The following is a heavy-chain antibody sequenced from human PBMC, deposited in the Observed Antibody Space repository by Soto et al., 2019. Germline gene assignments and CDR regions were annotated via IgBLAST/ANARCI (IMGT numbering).Heavy chain of an antibody. J-gene: IGHJ4*02. CDR2: ISGSGGST. CDR1: GFTFSSYA. Sequence: GGSLRLSCAASGFTFSSYAMIWVRQAPGKGLEWVSAISGSGGSTYYADSVKGRFTISRDNSKNTLYLQMNSPRAEDTAVYYGAKYGADGNCGNYYEWGQGTLVTVSS. V-gene: IGHV3-23*01. CDR3: AKYGADGNCGNYYE. D-gene: IGHD3-22*01.